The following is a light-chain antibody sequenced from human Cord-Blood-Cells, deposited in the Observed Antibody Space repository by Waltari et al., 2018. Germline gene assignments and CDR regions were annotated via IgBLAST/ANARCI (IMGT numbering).Light chain of an antibody. J-gene: IGKJ5*01. V-gene: IGKV4-1*01. Sequence: DIVMTQSPDSLAVSLGERAPINCKSSQSVLYSSNNKTYLAWYQLKPGQPPKLLIFWASTRESGVPDRFSGSGSGTDFTLTISSLQAEDVAVYYCQQYYSTPITFGQGTRLEIK. CDR1: QSVLYSSNNKTY. CDR2: WAS. CDR3: QQYYSTPIT.